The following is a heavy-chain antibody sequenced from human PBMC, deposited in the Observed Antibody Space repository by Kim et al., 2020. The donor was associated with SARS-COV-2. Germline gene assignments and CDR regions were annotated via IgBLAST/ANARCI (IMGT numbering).Heavy chain of an antibody. Sequence: GGSLRLSCAASGFTFSSYWMSWVRQAPGTGLEWVANIKQDGSEKYYVDSVKGRFTISRDNAKNSLYLQMNSLRAEDTAVYYCAREDRRITMVRGVKAAFDIWGQGTMVTVSS. J-gene: IGHJ3*02. CDR1: GFTFSSYW. V-gene: IGHV3-7*03. CDR2: IKQDGSEK. D-gene: IGHD3-10*01. CDR3: AREDRRITMVRGVKAAFDI.